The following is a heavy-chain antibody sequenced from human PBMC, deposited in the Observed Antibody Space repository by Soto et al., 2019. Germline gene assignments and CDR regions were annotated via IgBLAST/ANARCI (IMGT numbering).Heavy chain of an antibody. CDR3: ARGADYDSSGIRLNWFDP. V-gene: IGHV3-48*02. D-gene: IGHD3-22*01. CDR2: ISSSSSTI. Sequence: EVQLVESGGGLVQPGGSLRLSCAASGFTFSSYDMNWVRQAPGKGLEWVSYISSSSSTIYYADSVKGRFTISRDNAKNLLYMQMNRLRDEDTAVYYCARGADYDSSGIRLNWFDPWGQGTLVTVSS. CDR1: GFTFSSYD. J-gene: IGHJ5*02.